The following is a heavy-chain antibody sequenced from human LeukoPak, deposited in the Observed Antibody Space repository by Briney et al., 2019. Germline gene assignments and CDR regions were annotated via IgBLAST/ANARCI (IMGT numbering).Heavy chain of an antibody. CDR2: IGSRGSTM. J-gene: IGHJ4*02. CDR3: AKSSDYVWGSYRSYYLDY. CDR1: GFTFSSYE. D-gene: IGHD3-16*02. V-gene: IGHV3-48*03. Sequence: QPGGSLRLSCAASGFTFSSYEMNWVRQAPGKGLEWVSNIGSRGSTMYYADSVKGRFTISRDNAKNSLYLQMNSLRVEDTAVYYCAKSSDYVWGSYRSYYLDYWGQGTLVTVSS.